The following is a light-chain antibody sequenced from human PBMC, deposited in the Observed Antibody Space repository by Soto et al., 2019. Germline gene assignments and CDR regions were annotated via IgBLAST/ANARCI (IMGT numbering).Light chain of an antibody. Sequence: EVVLTQSPRTLSLSPGERATLSCRASETVTNNYLAWYQQSPGQAPRLVIYGASTRATGIPDRFGGSGSGTDFTLTISRLEPEDSAVYYCQQYGSSSLTFGGGTKVEIK. V-gene: IGKV3-20*01. CDR2: GAS. CDR1: ETVTNNY. J-gene: IGKJ4*01. CDR3: QQYGSSSLT.